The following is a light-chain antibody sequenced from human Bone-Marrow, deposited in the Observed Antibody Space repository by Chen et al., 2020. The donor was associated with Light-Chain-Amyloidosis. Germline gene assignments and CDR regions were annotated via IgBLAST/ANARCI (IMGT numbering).Light chain of an antibody. CDR3: QSADSSGTYEVI. V-gene: IGLV3-25*03. CDR1: DLPTKY. CDR2: RDT. Sequence: YELTQPPSVSVSPGQTGRITCTGDDLPTKYAYWYQQKPGQAPVLVIHRDTERPSGISERFSGSSSGTTATLTISGVQAEDEADYHCQSADSSGTYEVIFGGGTKLTVL. J-gene: IGLJ2*01.